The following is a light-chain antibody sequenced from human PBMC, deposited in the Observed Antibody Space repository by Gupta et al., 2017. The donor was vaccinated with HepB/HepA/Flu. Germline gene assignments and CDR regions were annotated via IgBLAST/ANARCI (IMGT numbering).Light chain of an antibody. V-gene: IGLV1-40*01. Sequence: QSVLTQPPSVSGSPGQGVTISCTGSNSNIGAGYDVHWYQQLPGTAPKLHIYTNTNRPSGVPDRFSGSKSGTSASLAITGLQAEDEADYYCQSYDNSVSGSVFGGGTKLTVL. CDR2: TNT. J-gene: IGLJ2*01. CDR3: QSYDNSVSGSV. CDR1: NSNIGAGYD.